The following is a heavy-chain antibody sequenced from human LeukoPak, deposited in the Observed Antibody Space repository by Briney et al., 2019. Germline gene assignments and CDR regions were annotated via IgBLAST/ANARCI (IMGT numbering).Heavy chain of an antibody. J-gene: IGHJ4*02. CDR3: ARGGDGYPKRGPCFDY. D-gene: IGHD5-24*01. CDR2: IIPIFGTA. V-gene: IGHV1-69*05. Sequence: GASVKVSCKASGGTFSSYAISWVRQAPGQGLEWMGGIIPIFGTANYAQKFQGRVTITTDESTSTAYMELSSLRSEDTAVYYCARGGDGYPKRGPCFDYWGQGTLVTVSS. CDR1: GGTFSSYA.